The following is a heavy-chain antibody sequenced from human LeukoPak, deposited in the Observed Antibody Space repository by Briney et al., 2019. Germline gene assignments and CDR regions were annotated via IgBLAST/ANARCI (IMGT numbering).Heavy chain of an antibody. D-gene: IGHD3-22*01. J-gene: IGHJ4*02. CDR2: IKSKTDGGTT. Sequence: PGGSLRLSCAASGFTFSNAWMSWVRQAPGKGLEWVGRIKSKTDGGTTDYAAPVKGRFTTSRDDSKNTLYLQMNSLKTEDTAVYYCTSITMIVVDFDYWGQGTLVTVSS. V-gene: IGHV3-15*01. CDR3: TSITMIVVDFDY. CDR1: GFTFSNAW.